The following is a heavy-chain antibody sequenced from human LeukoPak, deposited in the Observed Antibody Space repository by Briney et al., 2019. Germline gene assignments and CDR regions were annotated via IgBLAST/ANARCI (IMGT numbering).Heavy chain of an antibody. J-gene: IGHJ4*02. V-gene: IGHV3-66*02. CDR3: ARDKGVGATRN. Sequence: GGSLRLSCAASGFTVSSNYMSWVRQAPGKGLEWVSVIYSGGSTYYADSVKGRFTISRDNSKNTLYLQMNSLRAEDTVVYYCARDKGVGATRNWGQGTLVTVSS. D-gene: IGHD1-26*01. CDR1: GFTVSSNY. CDR2: IYSGGST.